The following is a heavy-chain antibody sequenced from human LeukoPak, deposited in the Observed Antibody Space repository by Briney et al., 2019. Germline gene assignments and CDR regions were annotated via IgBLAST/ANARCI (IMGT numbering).Heavy chain of an antibody. V-gene: IGHV4-34*01. Sequence: PETLSLTTAVYGGSFSGYYLSWILQPPGTVLEWLGEIDHSGSTNYNPSLQRRVTIPVDTSMNQFSLKLSSLTAADTAVYYCAREDEATPVPYGFDYWGQGTLVTVFS. CDR2: IDHSGST. CDR1: GGSFSGYY. D-gene: IGHD4-11*01. J-gene: IGHJ4*02. CDR3: AREDEATPVPYGFDY.